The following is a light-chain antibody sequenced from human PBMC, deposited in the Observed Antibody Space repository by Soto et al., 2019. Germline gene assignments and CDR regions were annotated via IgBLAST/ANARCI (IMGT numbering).Light chain of an antibody. CDR2: RNN. V-gene: IGLV1-47*01. CDR1: SSNIGSNY. CDR3: AAWDDSLSGRDVV. J-gene: IGLJ2*01. Sequence: QSVLTQPPSASGTPRQRVTISCSGSSSNIGSNYVYWYQQLPGTAPKLLIYRNNQRPSGVPDRFSGSKSGTSASLAISGLRSEDEADYYCAAWDDSLSGRDVVFGGGTKVTVL.